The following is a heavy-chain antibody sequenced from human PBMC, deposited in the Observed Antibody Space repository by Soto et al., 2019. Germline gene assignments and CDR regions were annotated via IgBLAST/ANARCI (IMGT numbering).Heavy chain of an antibody. J-gene: IGHJ4*02. CDR2: ISAYNGNT. V-gene: IGHV1-18*01. CDR3: AREGTTLYYFDY. D-gene: IGHD4-17*01. CDR1: GYTFTSSG. Sequence: ASVKVSCKASGYTFTSSGISWVRQAPGQGLEWMGWISAYNGNTNYTQKIQGRVTMTTDTSTTTAYMELRNLRSDDTAVYYCAREGTTLYYFDYWGQGTLVTVSS.